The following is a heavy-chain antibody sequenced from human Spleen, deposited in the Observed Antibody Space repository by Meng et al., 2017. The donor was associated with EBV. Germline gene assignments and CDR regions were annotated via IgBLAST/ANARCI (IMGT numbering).Heavy chain of an antibody. V-gene: IGHV1-69*01. CDR2: LIPRSEAP. CDR3: ASESGRGFTPDY. Sequence: HVQLGKAGAGVKKPGVLVKVSCNASGGIFRSDASKWVRQAPGQGLEWMGGLIPRSEAPHYAQKFQGRVTITADESTSTHYMDLSGLRSEDTAVYYCASESGRGFTPDYWGQGTLVTVSS. D-gene: IGHD3-10*01. CDR1: GGIFRSDA. J-gene: IGHJ4*02.